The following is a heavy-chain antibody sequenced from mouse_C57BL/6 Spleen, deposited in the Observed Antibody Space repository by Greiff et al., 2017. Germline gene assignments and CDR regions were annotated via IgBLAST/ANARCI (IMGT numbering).Heavy chain of an antibody. CDR3: ARDEYDDARDY. CDR1: GYTFTRYD. Sequence: VQLQQSGPELVKPGASVKLSCKASGYTFTRYDINWVKQRPGQGLEWIGWIYPRDGSTKYNEKFKGKATVTVDTSSSTAYMELHSLTSEDSAVYFCARDEYDDARDYWGQGTSVTVSS. CDR2: IYPRDGST. J-gene: IGHJ4*01. V-gene: IGHV1-85*01. D-gene: IGHD2-4*01.